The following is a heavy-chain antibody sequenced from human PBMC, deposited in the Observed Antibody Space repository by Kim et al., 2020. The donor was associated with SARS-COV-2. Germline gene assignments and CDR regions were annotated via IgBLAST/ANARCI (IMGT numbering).Heavy chain of an antibody. V-gene: IGHV3-33*01. J-gene: IGHJ6*02. CDR3: ARGPEYLNFYNYGMDV. CDR1: GFSFSNYA. Sequence: GGSLRLSCAASGFSFSNYAMHWVRQAPGKGLEWVALIWFDGSNKYYADSVKGRFTISRDNSKNTLYLQLNSLRADDTAVYYCARGPEYLNFYNYGMDVWGHGTTVSVSS. D-gene: IGHD2-2*01. CDR2: IWFDGSNK.